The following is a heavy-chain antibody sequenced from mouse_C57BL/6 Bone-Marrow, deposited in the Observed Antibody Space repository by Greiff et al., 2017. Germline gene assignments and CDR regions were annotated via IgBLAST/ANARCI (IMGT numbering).Heavy chain of an antibody. CDR1: GYAFSSSW. J-gene: IGHJ2*01. V-gene: IGHV1-82*01. CDR3: AREGLDY. D-gene: IGHD3-3*01. CDR2: IYPGDGDT. Sequence: VKLQQSGPELVKPGASVKISCKASGYAFSSSWMNWVKQRPGKGLEWIGRIYPGDGDTNYNGKFKGKATLTADKSSSTAYMQLSSQTSEDSAVYVCAREGLDYWGQGTTLTVSS.